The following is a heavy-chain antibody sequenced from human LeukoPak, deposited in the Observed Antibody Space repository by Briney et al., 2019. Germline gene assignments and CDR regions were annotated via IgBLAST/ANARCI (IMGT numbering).Heavy chain of an antibody. Sequence: PGRSLRLSCSASGFTFSIYAMHWVRQAPGKGLEYVSAISSNGGSTYYADSVKGRFTISRDNSKNTLYLQMSSLRAEDTAVYYCVKDLRSGGSGSYRFDYWGQGTLVSVSS. V-gene: IGHV3-64D*06. CDR1: GFTFSIYA. CDR3: VKDLRSGGSGSYRFDY. J-gene: IGHJ4*02. CDR2: ISSNGGST. D-gene: IGHD6-19*01.